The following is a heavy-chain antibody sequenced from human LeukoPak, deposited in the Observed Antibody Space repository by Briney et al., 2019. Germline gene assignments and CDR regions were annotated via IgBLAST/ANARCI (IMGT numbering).Heavy chain of an antibody. J-gene: IGHJ4*02. Sequence: GGSLRLSCAASGFTFSNYWMTWVRQAPGKGPEWVANIKQDGSVKFYVDSVKGRFTISRDNARNSLFLQMNSPRAEDTAVYYCARDLLTPMVRGPVDYWGQGTLVTVSS. CDR2: IKQDGSVK. V-gene: IGHV3-7*05. CDR1: GFTFSNYW. D-gene: IGHD3-10*01. CDR3: ARDLLTPMVRGPVDY.